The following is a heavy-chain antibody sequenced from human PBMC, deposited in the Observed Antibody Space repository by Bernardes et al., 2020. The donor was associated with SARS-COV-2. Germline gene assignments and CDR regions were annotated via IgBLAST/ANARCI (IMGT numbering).Heavy chain of an antibody. V-gene: IGHV3-48*04. Sequence: LRLSCAASGFTFSSYRMTWVRQAPGKGLEWVSYISSSSSTIYYADSVKGRFTISRDNAKNSLYLQMNSLRADDTAVYYCARDAVGLGATIDAWGQGTLVTVSS. CDR2: ISSSSSTI. CDR1: GFTFSSYR. CDR3: ARDAVGLGATIDA. D-gene: IGHD1-26*01. J-gene: IGHJ5*02.